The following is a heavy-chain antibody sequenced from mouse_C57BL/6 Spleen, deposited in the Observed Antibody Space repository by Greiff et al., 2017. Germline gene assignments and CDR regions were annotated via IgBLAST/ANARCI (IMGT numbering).Heavy chain of an antibody. Sequence: EVMLVESEGGLVQPGSSMKLSCTASGFTFSDYYMAWVRQVPEKGLEWVANINYDGSSTYYLDSLKSRFIISRDNAKNILYLQMSSLKSEDTATYYCASFYDGYFDVWGTGTTVTVSS. V-gene: IGHV5-16*01. CDR1: GFTFSDYY. CDR2: INYDGSST. CDR3: ASFYDGYFDV. J-gene: IGHJ1*03. D-gene: IGHD2-3*01.